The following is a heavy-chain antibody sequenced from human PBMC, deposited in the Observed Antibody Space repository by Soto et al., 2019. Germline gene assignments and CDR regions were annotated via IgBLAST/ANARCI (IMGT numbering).Heavy chain of an antibody. Sequence: PSETLSLTGTVSGGAISSYYWSWIRQPPWKGLEWIGYIYYSGSTNYNPSLKSRVTISVDTSKNQFSLKLSSVTAADTAVYYCARTQPVVDTYYYSSYMYVWGKGTTVTVSS. V-gene: IGHV4-59*01. CDR1: GGAISSYY. CDR3: ARTQPVVDTYYYSSYMYV. J-gene: IGHJ6*03. CDR2: IYYSGST. D-gene: IGHD2-2*01.